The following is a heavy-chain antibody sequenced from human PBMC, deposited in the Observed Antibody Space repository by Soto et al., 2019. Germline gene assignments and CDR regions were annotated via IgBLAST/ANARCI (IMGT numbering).Heavy chain of an antibody. V-gene: IGHV1-69*08. D-gene: IGHD3-10*01. CDR2: IIPILGIA. J-gene: IGHJ6*02. CDR1: GGTFSSYT. Sequence: QVQLVQSGAAVKKPGSSVKVSCKASGGTFSSYTISWVRQAPGQGLEWMGRIIPILGIANYAQKFQGRVTITADKSTSTAYMELSSLRSEDTAVYYCAREVGPMVRGVMVSYYGMDVWGQGTTVTVSS. CDR3: AREVGPMVRGVMVSYYGMDV.